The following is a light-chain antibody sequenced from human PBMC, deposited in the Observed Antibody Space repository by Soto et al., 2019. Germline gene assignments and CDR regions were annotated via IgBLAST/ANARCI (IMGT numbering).Light chain of an antibody. V-gene: IGKV1-39*01. Sequence: DIQMTQSPSSLSASVGDRVTITCRASQSTSNYLNWYQQKPGKAPKLLIYAASILQSGVPSRFSGSGSGTDFTLTISSLQPEDFATYYCQQSYSTPRTFGQGTKVEIK. J-gene: IGKJ1*01. CDR3: QQSYSTPRT. CDR1: QSTSNY. CDR2: AAS.